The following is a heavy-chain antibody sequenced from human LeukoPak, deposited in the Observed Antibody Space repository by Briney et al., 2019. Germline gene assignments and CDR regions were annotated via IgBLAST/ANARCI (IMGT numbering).Heavy chain of an antibody. CDR2: INPNSGGT. D-gene: IGHD3-16*01. Sequence: ASVKVSCKASGYTFTGYYMHWVRQAPGQGLEWMGWINPNSGGTNYAQKFQGRVTMTRDTSISTAYMELSRLRSDGTAVYYCARDNKPTYVWGSSRPTRTNWFDPWGQGTLVTVSS. CDR1: GYTFTGYY. V-gene: IGHV1-2*02. J-gene: IGHJ5*02. CDR3: ARDNKPTYVWGSSRPTRTNWFDP.